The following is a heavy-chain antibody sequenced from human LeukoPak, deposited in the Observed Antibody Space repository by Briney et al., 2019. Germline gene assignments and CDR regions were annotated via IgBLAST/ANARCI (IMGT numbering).Heavy chain of an antibody. V-gene: IGHV3-30*02. Sequence: GRSLRLSCAASGFTFSSYGMHWVRQAPGKGLEWVAFIRYDGSNKYYADSVKGRFTISRDNSKNTLYLQMNSLRAEDTAVYYCAKDSLWGYYDSSGYLYYWGQGTLVTVSS. CDR1: GFTFSSYG. CDR3: AKDSLWGYYDSSGYLYY. J-gene: IGHJ4*02. D-gene: IGHD3-22*01. CDR2: IRYDGSNK.